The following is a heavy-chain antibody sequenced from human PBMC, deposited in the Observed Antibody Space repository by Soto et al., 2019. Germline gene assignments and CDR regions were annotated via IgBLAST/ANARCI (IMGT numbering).Heavy chain of an antibody. V-gene: IGHV3-48*01. CDR3: ARPSLGDFYDPIDY. CDR1: GFTFSTYS. D-gene: IGHD3-22*01. J-gene: IGHJ4*01. Sequence: GGSLRLSCAASGFTFSTYSMNWVRQAPGKGLEWVSYISSSSSTIYYADSVKGRFTISRDNAKNSLYLQMNSLRAEDTAVYYCARPSLGDFYDPIDYWGQGTLVTVSS. CDR2: ISSSSSTI.